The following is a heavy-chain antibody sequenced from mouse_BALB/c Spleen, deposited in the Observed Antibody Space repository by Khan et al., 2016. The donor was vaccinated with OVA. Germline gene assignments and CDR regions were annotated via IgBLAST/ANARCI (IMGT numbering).Heavy chain of an antibody. D-gene: IGHD1-1*01. CDR1: GYSITSNYA. J-gene: IGHJ4*01. Sequence: EVQLQESGPGLVKPSQSLSLTCTVTGYSITSNYAWNWIRQFPGNKLEWMGYISYSGTTSYNPSLKSRISITRDTSKNQFFLTLNSVTTEDTATXYCARGNYYWYAMDYWGQGTSVTVSS. CDR3: ARGNYYWYAMDY. CDR2: ISYSGTT. V-gene: IGHV3-2*02.